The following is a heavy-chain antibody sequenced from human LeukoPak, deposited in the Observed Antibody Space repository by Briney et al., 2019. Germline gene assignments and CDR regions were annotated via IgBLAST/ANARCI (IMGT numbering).Heavy chain of an antibody. CDR2: ISGSGGST. Sequence: GRSLRLSCAASGFTFSSYAMSWVRQAPGKGLEWVSAISGSGGSTYYADSVKGRFTISRDNSKNTLYLQMNSLRAEDTAVYYCAKEWTGDYGDSPYWYFDLWGRGTLVTVSS. V-gene: IGHV3-23*01. CDR1: GFTFSSYA. CDR3: AKEWTGDYGDSPYWYFDL. J-gene: IGHJ2*01. D-gene: IGHD4-17*01.